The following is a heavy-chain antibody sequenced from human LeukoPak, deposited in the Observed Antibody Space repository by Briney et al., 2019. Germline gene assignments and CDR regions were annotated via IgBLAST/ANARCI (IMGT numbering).Heavy chain of an antibody. CDR1: GFTFSSYA. D-gene: IGHD6-13*01. CDR2: ISGSGGST. CDR3: ARTLIAAVGASKNWLDP. V-gene: IGHV3-23*01. Sequence: PGGSLRLSCAASGFTFSSYAMSWVRQAPGKGLEWVSAISGSGGSTYYADSVKGRFTVSRDNAKNSLYLQMNSLRAEDTAVYYCARTLIAAVGASKNWLDPWGQGTLVTVSS. J-gene: IGHJ5*02.